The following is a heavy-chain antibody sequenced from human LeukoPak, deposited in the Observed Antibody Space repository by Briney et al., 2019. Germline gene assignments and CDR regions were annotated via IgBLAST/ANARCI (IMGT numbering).Heavy chain of an antibody. CDR2: ISFSVNTK. V-gene: IGHV3-48*04. J-gene: IGHJ4*02. D-gene: IGHD6-19*01. Sequence: PGGSLGLSCAASGFTFSDYSMNWVRQAPGKGLEWVSYISFSVNTKYYGDSVKGRFTISRDNAKNSLYLHMDSLRAEDTAVYYCARGAYSSGWAYFDHWGQGTLVTVSS. CDR3: ARGAYSSGWAYFDH. CDR1: GFTFSDYS.